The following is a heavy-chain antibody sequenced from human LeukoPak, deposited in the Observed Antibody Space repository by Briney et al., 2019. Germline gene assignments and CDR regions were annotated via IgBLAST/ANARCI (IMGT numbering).Heavy chain of an antibody. J-gene: IGHJ4*02. V-gene: IGHV3-7*01. CDR1: GFSLSDYW. CDR3: ATRRLDFWSGYYVRGYYLDY. Sequence: GGSLRLSCAASGFSLSDYWMGWVRQAPGKGLEWVANIKEYGTEEYYVDSVKGRFTISRDNAKNSLSLQMNSLRAEDTAMYYCATRRLDFWSGYYVRGYYLDYWGQGTLVTVSS. CDR2: IKEYGTEE. D-gene: IGHD3-3*01.